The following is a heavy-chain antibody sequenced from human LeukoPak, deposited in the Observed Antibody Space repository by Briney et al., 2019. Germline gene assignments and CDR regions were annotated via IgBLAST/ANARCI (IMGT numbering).Heavy chain of an antibody. V-gene: IGHV3-30*18. Sequence: GGSLRLSCAASGFTFSTSGMHWVRQTPGKGLEWVSGTSSDGNNKYYADSVKGRFTISRDNSKNTLSLQMNSLRAEDTAVYYCAKDLRYSSSWYPFDYWGQGTLVTVSS. CDR1: GFTFSTSG. J-gene: IGHJ4*02. CDR2: TSSDGNNK. CDR3: AKDLRYSSSWYPFDY. D-gene: IGHD6-13*01.